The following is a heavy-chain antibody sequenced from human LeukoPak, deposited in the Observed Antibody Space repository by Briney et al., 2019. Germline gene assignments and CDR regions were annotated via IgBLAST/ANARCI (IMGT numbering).Heavy chain of an antibody. Sequence: KPGGSLRLSCAASGFTFSSYSMNWVRQAPGKGLEWVSSISTSSSYIYYADSVKGRITISRDNARKSLYLQMNSLRAEDTAVYYCARGSRNSGSTHDFDYWGQGTLVTVSS. CDR1: GFTFSSYS. CDR2: ISTSSSYI. CDR3: ARGSRNSGSTHDFDY. V-gene: IGHV3-21*01. J-gene: IGHJ4*02. D-gene: IGHD3-10*01.